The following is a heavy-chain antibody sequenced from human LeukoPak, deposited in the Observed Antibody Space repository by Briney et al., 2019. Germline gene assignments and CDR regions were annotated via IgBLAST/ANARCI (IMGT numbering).Heavy chain of an antibody. CDR3: ARLLPGAYYYGSGSYFDY. CDR1: GGSINSDNYY. V-gene: IGHV4-39*01. J-gene: IGHJ4*02. D-gene: IGHD3-10*01. Sequence: SETLSLTCTVSGGSINSDNYYWGWIRQPPGKGLEWIGSIYYSGSTYYNPSLKSRVTISVDTSKNQFSLKLSSVTAADTAVYYCARLLPGAYYYGSGSYFDYWGQGTLVTVSS. CDR2: IYYSGST.